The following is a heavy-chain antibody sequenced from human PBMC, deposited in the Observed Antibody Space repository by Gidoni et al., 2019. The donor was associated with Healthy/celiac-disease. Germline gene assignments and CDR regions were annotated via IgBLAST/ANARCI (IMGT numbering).Heavy chain of an antibody. J-gene: IGHJ6*02. Sequence: QVQLQESGPGLVKPSQPLSPTCPVPVGPLTCGIYYWSWIRQPAGKGLEWIGRIYTSGSTNYNPSLKSRVTISVDTSKNQFSLKLSSVTAADTAVYYCARARYYYDSSGYYHGMDVWGQGTTVTVSS. CDR2: IYTSGST. D-gene: IGHD3-22*01. V-gene: IGHV4-61*02. CDR1: VGPLTCGIYY. CDR3: ARARYYYDSSGYYHGMDV.